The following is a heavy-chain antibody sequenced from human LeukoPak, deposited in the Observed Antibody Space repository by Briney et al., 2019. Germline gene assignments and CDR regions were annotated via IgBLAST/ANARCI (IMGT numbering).Heavy chain of an antibody. V-gene: IGHV3-7*03. Sequence: GGSLRPSCAAAGVSFSSSWMTWVRQAPGKGLEWVANIKEDGGQKNYVGSVKGRFTISRDNAKNSLYLQMNSLRVEDTAVYYCARDGGWNRFDYWGQGTLVTVSS. CDR3: ARDGGWNRFDY. D-gene: IGHD1-1*01. CDR2: IKEDGGQK. J-gene: IGHJ4*02. CDR1: GVSFSSSW.